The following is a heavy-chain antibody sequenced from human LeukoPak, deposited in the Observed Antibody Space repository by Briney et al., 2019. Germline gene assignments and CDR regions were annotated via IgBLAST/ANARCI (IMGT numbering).Heavy chain of an antibody. V-gene: IGHV3-33*01. CDR1: GFTFSIYG. Sequence: PGGSLRLSCAASGFTFSIYGMQWVRQAPGKGLEWVALIWSDGSETYYADSVKGRFTISRDNSKNTLYLQINGLRAEDTAVYYCARRYCSSTGCYMGYDYYGMDVWGQGTTVTVSS. D-gene: IGHD2-2*02. CDR2: IWSDGSET. CDR3: ARRYCSSTGCYMGYDYYGMDV. J-gene: IGHJ6*02.